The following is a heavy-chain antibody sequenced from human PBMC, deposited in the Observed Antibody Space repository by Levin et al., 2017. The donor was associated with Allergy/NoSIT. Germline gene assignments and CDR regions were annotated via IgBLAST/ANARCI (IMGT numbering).Heavy chain of an antibody. V-gene: IGHV1-2*02. CDR2: INPNSGGT. J-gene: IGHJ6*02. CDR1: GYTFTGYY. CDR3: ARDFYQLLSYYYYGMDV. D-gene: IGHD2-2*01. Sequence: ASVKVSCKASGYTFTGYYMHWVRQAPGQGLEWMGWINPNSGGTNYAQKFQGRVTMTRDTSISTAYMELSRLRSDDTAVYYCARDFYQLLSYYYYGMDVWGQGTTVTVSS.